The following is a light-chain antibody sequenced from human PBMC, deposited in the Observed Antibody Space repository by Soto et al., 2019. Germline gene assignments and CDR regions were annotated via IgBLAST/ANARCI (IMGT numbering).Light chain of an antibody. CDR1: SGHSSQA. CDR3: QTWDTGIRV. V-gene: IGLV4-69*01. Sequence: QPVLTQSPSASASLGASVKLTCTLSSGHSSQAIAWHQQQPEKGPRYLMKLNSDGSHSKGDGIPDRFSGSSSGAERHLTISSLQSDDEADYYCQTWDTGIRVFGGGTKVTVL. CDR2: LNSDGSH. J-gene: IGLJ3*02.